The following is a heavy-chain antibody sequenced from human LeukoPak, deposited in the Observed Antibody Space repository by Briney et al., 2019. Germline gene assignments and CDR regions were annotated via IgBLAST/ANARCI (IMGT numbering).Heavy chain of an antibody. Sequence: GGSLRLSCAASGFTFSSYAMHWVRQAPGKGLEWVAVISYDGSNKYYADSVKGRFTISRDNSKNTLYLQMNSLRAEDTAVYYCARGTYRVRGVIYYWGQGTLVTVSS. CDR1: GFTFSSYA. CDR2: ISYDGSNK. J-gene: IGHJ4*02. V-gene: IGHV3-30-3*01. D-gene: IGHD3-10*01. CDR3: ARGTYRVRGVIYY.